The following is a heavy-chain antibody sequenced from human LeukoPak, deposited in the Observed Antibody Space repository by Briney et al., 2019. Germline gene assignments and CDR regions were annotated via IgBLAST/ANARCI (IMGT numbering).Heavy chain of an antibody. CDR3: TRDIVVVPAAIPWFDP. CDR2: IKSKTDGGTT. D-gene: IGHD2-2*02. J-gene: IGHJ5*02. V-gene: IGHV3-15*01. Sequence: PGGSLRLSCAASGFTFSNAWMSWVRQAPGKGLEWVGRIKSKTDGGTTDYAAPVEGRFTISRDDSKNTLYLQMNSLKTEDTAVYYCTRDIVVVPAAIPWFDPWGQGTLVTVSS. CDR1: GFTFSNAW.